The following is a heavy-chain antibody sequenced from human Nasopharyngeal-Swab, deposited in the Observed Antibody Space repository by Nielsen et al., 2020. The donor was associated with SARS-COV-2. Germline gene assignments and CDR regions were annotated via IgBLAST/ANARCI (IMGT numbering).Heavy chain of an antibody. CDR1: GGTFSSYA. CDR2: IIPIFGTA. Sequence: SVKVSCKASGGTFSSYAISWVRQAPGQGLEWMGGIIPIFGTANYAQKFQGRVTITADKSTSTAYMELSSLRSEDTAVYYCAREARNCSGGSCFQHWGQGTLVTVSS. D-gene: IGHD2-15*01. CDR3: AREARNCSGGSCFQH. J-gene: IGHJ1*01. V-gene: IGHV1-69*06.